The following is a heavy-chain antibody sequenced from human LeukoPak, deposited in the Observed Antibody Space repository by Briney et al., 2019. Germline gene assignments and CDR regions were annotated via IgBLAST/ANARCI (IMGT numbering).Heavy chain of an antibody. D-gene: IGHD5-18*01. V-gene: IGHV4-39*07. CDR2: IYYSGST. Sequence: SETLSLTCTVSGGSISSSSYYWGWIRQPPGKGLEWIGSIYYSGSTYYNPSLKSRVTISVDTSKNQFSLKLSSVTAADTAVYYCARVRIQLWSTNPKYYYYYYMDVWGKGTTVTVSS. CDR1: GGSISSSSYY. CDR3: ARVRIQLWSTNPKYYYYYYMDV. J-gene: IGHJ6*03.